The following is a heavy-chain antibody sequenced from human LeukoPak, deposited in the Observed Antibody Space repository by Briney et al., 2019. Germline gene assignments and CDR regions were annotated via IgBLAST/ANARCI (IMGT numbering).Heavy chain of an antibody. CDR3: AKGRVRSNYHYYYYMDV. V-gene: IGHV3-30*02. CDR1: GFTFSSYG. Sequence: GGSLRLSCAASGFTFSSYGMHWVRQAPGKGLEWVAFIRYDGSNKYYADSVKGRFTISRGNSKTTLYLQMNSLRAEDTAVYYCAKGRVRSNYHYYYYMDVWGKGITVTVSS. CDR2: IRYDGSNK. J-gene: IGHJ6*03. D-gene: IGHD4-11*01.